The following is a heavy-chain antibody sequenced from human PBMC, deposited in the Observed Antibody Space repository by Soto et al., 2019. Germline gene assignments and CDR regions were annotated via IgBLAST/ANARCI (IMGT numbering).Heavy chain of an antibody. CDR3: ALIYCSGGSCYSEGVESSYYGMDV. V-gene: IGHV1-18*01. CDR1: GYTFTSYG. CDR2: ISAYNGNT. D-gene: IGHD2-15*01. J-gene: IGHJ6*02. Sequence: ASVKVSCKASGYTFTSYGISWVRQAPGQGLEWMGWISAYNGNTNYAQKLQGRVTMTRDTSISTAYMELSRLRSDDTAVYYCALIYCSGGSCYSEGVESSYYGMDVWGQGTTVTVSS.